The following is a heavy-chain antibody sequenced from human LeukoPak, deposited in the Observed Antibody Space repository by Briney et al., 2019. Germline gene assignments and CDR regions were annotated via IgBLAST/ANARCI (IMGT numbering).Heavy chain of an antibody. CDR1: GGSFSNVYYY. Sequence: SETLSLTCAVYGGSFSNVYYYWGWIRQPPGKGLEWIGTTYYSGTAYYNPSLKSRVTISVDTSKNQFSLNLSSVTAADTAVYYCARRGGGYSIWGYFDYWGQGALVTASS. V-gene: IGHV4-39*01. J-gene: IGHJ4*02. D-gene: IGHD5-12*01. CDR2: TYYSGTA. CDR3: ARRGGGYSIWGYFDY.